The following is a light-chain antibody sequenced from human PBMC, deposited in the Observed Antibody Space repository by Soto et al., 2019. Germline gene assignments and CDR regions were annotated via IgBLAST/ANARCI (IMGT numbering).Light chain of an antibody. CDR1: SSDVGGYNY. CDR2: DVT. Sequence: QSALPQPASVSGSPGQSITISCTGTSSDVGGYNYVSWYQQHPRKAPKLMIYDVTNRPSGVSNRFSGSKSGNTASLTISGLQAEDEADYYCSSYTSTTTGVFGTGTKLTVL. J-gene: IGLJ1*01. CDR3: SSYTSTTTGV. V-gene: IGLV2-14*01.